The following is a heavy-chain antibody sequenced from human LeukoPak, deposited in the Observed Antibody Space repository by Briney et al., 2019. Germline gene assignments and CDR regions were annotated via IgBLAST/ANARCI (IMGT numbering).Heavy chain of an antibody. J-gene: IGHJ6*03. Sequence: GGSLRLSCAASGFIFNNYAMNWIRQAPGKGLEWVSGISASGLVTYYADSVKGRFTISRDNSKNTLYLQMNSLRAEDTAVYYCAKERFGESSYYYYYMDVWGKGTTVTISS. CDR1: GFIFNNYA. D-gene: IGHD3-10*01. CDR2: ISASGLVT. V-gene: IGHV3-23*01. CDR3: AKERFGESSYYYYYMDV.